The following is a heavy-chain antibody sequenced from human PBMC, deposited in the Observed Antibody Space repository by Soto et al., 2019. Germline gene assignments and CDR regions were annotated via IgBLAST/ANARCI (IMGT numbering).Heavy chain of an antibody. D-gene: IGHD6-19*01. CDR1: GGSINNYY. CDR3: ARQSRGLAVAGLDS. Sequence: QVQLQESGPGLVKPSETLSLTCTVSGGSINNYYWSWVRQPPGKGLEWIGYIYYSGSTDYNPSLKRRVTRSVDTSKNQFSLKLSSVTAGDTAVYYCARQSRGLAVAGLDSWGQGTLVTVSS. CDR2: IYYSGST. J-gene: IGHJ4*02. V-gene: IGHV4-59*08.